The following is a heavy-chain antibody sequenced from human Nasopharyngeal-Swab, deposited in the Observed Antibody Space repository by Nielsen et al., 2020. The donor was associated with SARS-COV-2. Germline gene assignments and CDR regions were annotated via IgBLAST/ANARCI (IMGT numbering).Heavy chain of an antibody. CDR2: IYYTGST. CDR3: ARYPSSSWSSYGMDV. V-gene: IGHV4-31*02. J-gene: IGHJ6*02. Sequence: WIRPPPGKGPEWIGYIYYTGSTYCNPSLKSRVTISVDTSKNQFSLKLTSVTAADTAVYYCARYPSSSWSSYGMDVWGQGTTVTVSS. D-gene: IGHD6-13*01.